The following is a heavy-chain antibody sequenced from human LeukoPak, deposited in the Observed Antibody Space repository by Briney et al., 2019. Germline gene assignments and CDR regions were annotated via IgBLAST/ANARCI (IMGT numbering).Heavy chain of an antibody. V-gene: IGHV3-23*01. Sequence: PGGSLRLSCAASGFTFSSYAMSWVRQAPGKGLEWVAVISGSGSTTYSADSVKGRFTNSRDNSKNTLYLQMNSLRAEDTAVYDCAKMRGNSRNYQRTFDYWGQGTLVTVSS. CDR3: AKMRGNSRNYQRTFDY. D-gene: IGHD2/OR15-2a*01. J-gene: IGHJ4*02. CDR2: ISGSGSTT. CDR1: GFTFSSYA.